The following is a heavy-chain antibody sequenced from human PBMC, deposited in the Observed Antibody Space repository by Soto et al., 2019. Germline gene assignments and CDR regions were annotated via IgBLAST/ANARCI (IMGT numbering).Heavy chain of an antibody. CDR1: GGSFSGYY. Sequence: SETLSLTCAVYGGSFSGYYWSWIRQPPGKGLEWIGEINHSGSTNYNPSLKSRVTISVDTSKNQFSLKLSSVTAADTAVYYCARGTMVRGVLISRYYGMDVWAQGTTVTVSS. J-gene: IGHJ6*02. V-gene: IGHV4-34*01. D-gene: IGHD3-10*01. CDR2: INHSGST. CDR3: ARGTMVRGVLISRYYGMDV.